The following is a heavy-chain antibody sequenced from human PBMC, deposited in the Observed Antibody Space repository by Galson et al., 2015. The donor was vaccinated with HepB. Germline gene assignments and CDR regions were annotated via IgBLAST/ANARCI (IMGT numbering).Heavy chain of an antibody. J-gene: IGHJ4*02. D-gene: IGHD6-13*01. CDR1: GYTFTSYG. CDR2: ISAYNGNT. Sequence: SVKVSCKASGYTFTSYGISWVRQAPGQGLEWMGWISAYNGNTNYAQKLQGRVTMTTDTSTSTAYMELRSLRSDDTAVYYCARDRGLNSSSQKNYFDYWGQGTLVTVSS. CDR3: ARDRGLNSSSQKNYFDY. V-gene: IGHV1-18*01.